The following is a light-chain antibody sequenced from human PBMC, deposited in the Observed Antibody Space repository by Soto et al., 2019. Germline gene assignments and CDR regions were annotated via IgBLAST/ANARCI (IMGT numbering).Light chain of an antibody. CDR3: QQYNDWYT. CDR1: HNVGVN. J-gene: IGKJ2*01. V-gene: IGKV3-15*01. Sequence: VMTQSPATLSVSPRERATLSCRATHNVGVNLAWYQQKPGQAPRLLTYGASTRGPDIPARSSGSGSGTEFTLTIDSLQSEDSAIYYSQQYNDWYTFGQGTNLEIK. CDR2: GAS.